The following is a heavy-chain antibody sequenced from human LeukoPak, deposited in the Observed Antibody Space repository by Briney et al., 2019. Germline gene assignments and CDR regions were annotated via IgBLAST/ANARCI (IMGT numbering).Heavy chain of an antibody. J-gene: IGHJ3*02. CDR2: ISSSSSYI. CDR3: ARPDTWIQLWLEAFDI. Sequence: PGGSLRLSCAASGFTFSSYSMNWVRQAPGKGLEWVSSISSSSSYIYYADSVKGRFTISRDNAKNSLYLQMNSLRAEDTAVYYCARPDTWIQLWLEAFDIWGQGTMVTVSS. CDR1: GFTFSSYS. D-gene: IGHD5-18*01. V-gene: IGHV3-21*01.